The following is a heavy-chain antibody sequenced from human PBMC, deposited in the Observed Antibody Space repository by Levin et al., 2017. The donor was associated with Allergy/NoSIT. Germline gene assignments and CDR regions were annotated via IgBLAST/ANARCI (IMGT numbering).Heavy chain of an antibody. V-gene: IGHV3-23*01. CDR3: ARAVGSLDPFDI. J-gene: IGHJ3*02. Sequence: GESLKISCAASGFTFSSHAMGWVRQAPGKGLEWVSSISASGGTTYYADSVKGRFTISRDSSKNTLYLQMDSLRVEETALYYCARAVGSLDPFDIWGQGTMVTVSS. CDR2: ISASGGTT. D-gene: IGHD1-26*01. CDR1: GFTFSSHA.